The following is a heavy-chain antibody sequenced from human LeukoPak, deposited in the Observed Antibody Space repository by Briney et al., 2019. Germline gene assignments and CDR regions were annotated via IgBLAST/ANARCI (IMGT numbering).Heavy chain of an antibody. CDR1: GFTFSSCS. J-gene: IGHJ4*02. CDR3: ARDPHIAAAGTIFDY. V-gene: IGHV3-48*02. D-gene: IGHD6-13*01. Sequence: GGSLRLSCAVSGFTFSSCSMNWVRQAPGKGLEWVSYINSSSSTIYYADSVKGRFTISRDNAKNSLYLQMNSLRDEDSAVYYCARDPHIAAAGTIFDYWGQGTLVTVPS. CDR2: INSSSSTI.